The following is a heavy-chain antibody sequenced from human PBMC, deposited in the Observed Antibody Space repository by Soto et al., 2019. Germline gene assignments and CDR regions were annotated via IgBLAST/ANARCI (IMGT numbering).Heavy chain of an antibody. V-gene: IGHV1-3*01. CDR1: GYTFTSYA. CDR3: ASSRITMVPYGMDV. CDR2: INAGNGNT. Sequence: ASVKVSCKASGYTFTSYAMHWVRQAPGQRLEWMGWINAGNGNTKYSQKFQGRVTITRDTSASTDYMELSSLRSEDTAVYYCASSRITMVPYGMDVWGQGTTVTVSS. J-gene: IGHJ6*02. D-gene: IGHD3-10*01.